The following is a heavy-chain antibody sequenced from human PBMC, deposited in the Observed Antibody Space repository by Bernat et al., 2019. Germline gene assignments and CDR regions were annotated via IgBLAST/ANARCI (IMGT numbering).Heavy chain of an antibody. Sequence: QVQLVESGGVLVQPGRSLRLSCAASGFTFITYGMHWVRQAPAKGLEWVAVISYDGSNNYYADSVKGRFTISRDNSKNTLYLQMNSLRAEDTAVYYCAKDPYSGSYQRGPAETWFDPWGQGTLVTVSS. J-gene: IGHJ5*02. V-gene: IGHV3-30*18. D-gene: IGHD1-26*01. CDR2: ISYDGSNN. CDR3: AKDPYSGSYQRGPAETWFDP. CDR1: GFTFITYG.